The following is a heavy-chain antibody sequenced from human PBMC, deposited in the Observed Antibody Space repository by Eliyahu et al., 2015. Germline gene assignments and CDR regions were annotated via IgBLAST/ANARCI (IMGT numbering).Heavy chain of an antibody. CDR2: ISSSGSTI. D-gene: IGHD2-2*02. J-gene: IGHJ4*02. CDR3: ASGPFSIVVVPAAISYFDY. V-gene: IGHV3-48*03. CDR1: GFXXXXXE. Sequence: VQLVESGGGLVQPGGSLRLSXAASGFXXXXXEMNWVRQAPGKGLEWVSYISSSGSTIYYADSVKGRFTISRDNAKNSLYLQMNSLRAEDTAVYYCASGPFSIVVVPAAISYFDYWGQGTLVTVSS.